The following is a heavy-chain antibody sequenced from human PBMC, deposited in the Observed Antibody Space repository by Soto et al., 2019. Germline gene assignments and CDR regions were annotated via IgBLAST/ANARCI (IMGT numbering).Heavy chain of an antibody. CDR2: IYSSGST. Sequence: SETLSLTCTVSGGSISSYYWSWIRQPPGKGLEWIGYIYSSGSTYYNPSLKSRVTISVDTSKNYFSLNVNSVTAADTAVYYCARHRTTFGGATGFFDSWGQGTLVTVTS. J-gene: IGHJ4*02. CDR3: ARHRTTFGGATGFFDS. V-gene: IGHV4-59*08. D-gene: IGHD3-16*01. CDR1: GGSISSYY.